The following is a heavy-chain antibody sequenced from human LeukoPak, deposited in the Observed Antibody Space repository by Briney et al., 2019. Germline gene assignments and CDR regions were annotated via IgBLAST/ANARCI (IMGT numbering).Heavy chain of an antibody. Sequence: PPGGSLRLSCAASGFTFSSYAMSWVRQTPGKGPEWVSAIGSSGATTFYADSVKGRCTISRDNSKNTVYLEMNSLRAEDTAIYYCAKVSVGPLSRPTHVALYYGMDVWGQGTTVTVSS. CDR3: AKVSVGPLSRPTHVALYYGMDV. D-gene: IGHD2-8*01. J-gene: IGHJ6*02. CDR2: IGSSGATT. CDR1: GFTFSSYA. V-gene: IGHV3-23*01.